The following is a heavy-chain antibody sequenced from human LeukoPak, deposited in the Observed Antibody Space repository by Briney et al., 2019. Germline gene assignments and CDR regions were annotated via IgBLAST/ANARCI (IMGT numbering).Heavy chain of an antibody. D-gene: IGHD1-1*01. CDR1: GYTFTRYG. Sequence: ASVKVSCKASGYTFTRYGIRWVRQAPGQGLEWMGWISAYNGNTNYAQRIQGTVTMTTDTSTSTANMELRSLRSDDTAVYYCARGVTTGAYDIWGQGTMVTVSS. J-gene: IGHJ3*02. CDR2: ISAYNGNT. CDR3: ARGVTTGAYDI. V-gene: IGHV1-18*01.